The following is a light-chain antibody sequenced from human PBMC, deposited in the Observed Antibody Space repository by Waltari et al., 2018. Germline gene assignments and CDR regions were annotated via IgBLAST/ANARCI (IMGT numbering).Light chain of an antibody. V-gene: IGKV1-5*03. CDR2: KAS. J-gene: IGKJ1*01. Sequence: DIQMTQSPSTLSASVGDRVTITCRASQTISTWLAWYQQKPGKAPKLLIYKASSLESGVPSRCSGSGSGTEFTLTISSLQPDDSATYYCQQYNSFPWTFGQGTKVQI. CDR3: QQYNSFPWT. CDR1: QTISTW.